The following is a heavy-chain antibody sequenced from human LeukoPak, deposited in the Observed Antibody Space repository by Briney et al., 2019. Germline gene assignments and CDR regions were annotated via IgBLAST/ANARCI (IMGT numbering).Heavy chain of an antibody. CDR2: ISSSSSYI. V-gene: IGHV3-21*01. CDR3: ARARGVPSWFDP. D-gene: IGHD3-10*01. Sequence: GGSLRLSCAASGFTFSSYSMNWVRQGPGKGLEWVSSISSSSSYIYYADSVKGRFTISRDNAKNSLYLQMNSLRAEDTAVYYCARARGVPSWFDPWGQGTLVTVSS. CDR1: GFTFSSYS. J-gene: IGHJ5*02.